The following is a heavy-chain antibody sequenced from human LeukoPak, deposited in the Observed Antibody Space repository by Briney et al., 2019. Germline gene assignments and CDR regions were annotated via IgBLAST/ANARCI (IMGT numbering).Heavy chain of an antibody. CDR1: GGSLGGHTFY. CDR2: IYYNGTT. D-gene: IGHD6-19*01. Sequence: SETLSLTCNVSGGSLGGHTFYWGLIRQPPRKGLWCIATIYYNGTTFYNPSLKSGVAISIDMSKRQFSLHLSSVTAADTAIYYCARLTALAGHRGAFDIWGPGTMVTVSS. J-gene: IGHJ3*02. V-gene: IGHV4-39*01. CDR3: ARLTALAGHRGAFDI.